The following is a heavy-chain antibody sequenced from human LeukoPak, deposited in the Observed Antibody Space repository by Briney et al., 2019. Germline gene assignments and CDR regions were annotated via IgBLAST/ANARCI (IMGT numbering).Heavy chain of an antibody. Sequence: SETLSLTCTVSGGSINNYYWSWIRQSPEKGLEWIGYIHDGGSTNYNPSLKSRVTISVDTSKNQFSLKLSSVTAADTAVYYCVRLDAAAGRYLQFYYWGQGTLVTVSS. V-gene: IGHV4-59*08. CDR1: GGSINNYY. CDR2: IHDGGST. CDR3: VRLDAAAGRYLQFYY. J-gene: IGHJ4*02. D-gene: IGHD5-24*01.